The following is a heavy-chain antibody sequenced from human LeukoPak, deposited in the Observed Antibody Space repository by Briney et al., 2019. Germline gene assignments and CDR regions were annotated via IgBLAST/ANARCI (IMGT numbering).Heavy chain of an antibody. V-gene: IGHV4-39*01. Sequence: SETLSLTCTVSGGSISSSSYYWGWIRQPPGKGLEWIGSIYYSGSTYYNPSLKSRVTISVATSKNQFSLKLSSVTAADTAVYYCARHEQQLVQWGTYYYYMDVWGKGTTATVSS. CDR3: ARHEQQLVQWGTYYYYMDV. CDR2: IYYSGST. CDR1: GGSISSSSYY. J-gene: IGHJ6*03. D-gene: IGHD6-6*01.